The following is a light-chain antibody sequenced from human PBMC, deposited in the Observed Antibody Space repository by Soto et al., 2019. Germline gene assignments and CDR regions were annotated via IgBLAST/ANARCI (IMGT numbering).Light chain of an antibody. V-gene: IGKV3D-15*01. CDR2: DAS. J-gene: IGKJ1*01. CDR3: QQYNNWPTWT. CDR1: ESVDFH. Sequence: VLTQSPATLSLSPGKRAPLSCKSSESVDFHLAWYQQKPGQAPRLLIYDASVRATGTPARFSGSGSETEFTLTISSLQAEDSAVYFCQQYNNWPTWTFGQGTKVDI.